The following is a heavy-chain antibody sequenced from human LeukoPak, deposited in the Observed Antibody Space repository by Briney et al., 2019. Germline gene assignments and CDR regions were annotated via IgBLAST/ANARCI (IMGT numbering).Heavy chain of an antibody. J-gene: IGHJ4*02. D-gene: IGHD3-16*01. V-gene: IGHV3-23*01. Sequence: GGSLRLSCAASGFTFSSYAMSWVCQAPGKGLEWVSAISGSGGSTYYADSVKGRFTISRDNSKNTLYLQMNSLRAEDTAVYYCAKVPGAMRGYDYVWGSYKYYFDYWGQGTLVTVSS. CDR3: AKVPGAMRGYDYVWGSYKYYFDY. CDR2: ISGSGGST. CDR1: GFTFSSYA.